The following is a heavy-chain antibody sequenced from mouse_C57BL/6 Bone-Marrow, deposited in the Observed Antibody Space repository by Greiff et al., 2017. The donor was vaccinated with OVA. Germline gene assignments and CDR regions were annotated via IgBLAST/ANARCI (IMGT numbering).Heavy chain of an antibody. D-gene: IGHD2-3*01. CDR1: GYTFTSYW. V-gene: IGHV1-64*01. CDR2: IHPNSGST. Sequence: QVQLQQPGAELVKPGASVKLSCKASGYTFTSYWMHWVKQRPGQGLEWIGMIHPNSGSTNYNEKFKSKATLTVDKSSSTAYMQLSSLTSEDSAVYYCASDGYYLTVYYARDYWGQGTSVTVSS. CDR3: ASDGYYLTVYYARDY. J-gene: IGHJ4*01.